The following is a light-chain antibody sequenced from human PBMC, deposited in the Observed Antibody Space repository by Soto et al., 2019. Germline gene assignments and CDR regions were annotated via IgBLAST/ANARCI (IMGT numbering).Light chain of an antibody. CDR2: EVT. Sequence: QSALTQPASVSGSPGQSITISCTGTSSDVGAYNRVSWYQQRSGKAPKLMVYEVTNRPSGVSNRFSGSKSGNTASLTISGPQAEDEADYYCLSYTTSSSYVFGTGNKLTVL. V-gene: IGLV2-14*01. J-gene: IGLJ1*01. CDR3: LSYTTSSSYV. CDR1: SSDVGAYNR.